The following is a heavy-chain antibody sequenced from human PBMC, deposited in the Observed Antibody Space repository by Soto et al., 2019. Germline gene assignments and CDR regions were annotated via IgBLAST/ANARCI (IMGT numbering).Heavy chain of an antibody. CDR1: GGSFSGYY. CDR2: INHSGST. D-gene: IGHD3-22*01. V-gene: IGHV4-34*01. J-gene: IGHJ4*02. CDR3: ARGRGIVLVISTPKYYFDY. Sequence: QVQLQQWGAGLLKPSETLSLTCAVYGGSFSGYYWSWIRQPPGKGLEWIGEINHSGSTNYNPSLKSRVTISVDTSKNQFSLKLSSVTAADTAVYYCARGRGIVLVISTPKYYFDYWGQGTLVTVSS.